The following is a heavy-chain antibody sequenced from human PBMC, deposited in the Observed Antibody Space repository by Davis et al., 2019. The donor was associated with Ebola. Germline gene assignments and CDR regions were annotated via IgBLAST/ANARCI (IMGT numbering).Heavy chain of an antibody. J-gene: IGHJ3*02. Sequence: GGSLRLSCAASGFTFSSYGMHWVRQAPGKGLEWVAVISYDGSNKYYADSVKGRFTISRDNSKNTLYLQMNSLKSEDTAMYYCTSRGLVSATDEAFDIWGQGTVVTVSS. CDR1: GFTFSSYG. V-gene: IGHV3-30*03. D-gene: IGHD1-1*01. CDR2: ISYDGSNK. CDR3: TSRGLVSATDEAFDI.